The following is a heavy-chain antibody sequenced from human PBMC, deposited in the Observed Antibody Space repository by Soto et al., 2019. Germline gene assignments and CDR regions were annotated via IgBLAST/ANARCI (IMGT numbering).Heavy chain of an antibody. V-gene: IGHV3-30-3*01. CDR1: GFTFSSYA. Sequence: GGSLRLSCAASGFTFSSYAMHWVRQAPGKGLEWVAVISYDGSNKYYADSVKGRFTISRDNSKNTLYLQMNSLRAEDTAVYYCAKDEQLALDYWGQGTLVTVYS. CDR2: ISYDGSNK. J-gene: IGHJ4*02. CDR3: AKDEQLALDY. D-gene: IGHD6-13*01.